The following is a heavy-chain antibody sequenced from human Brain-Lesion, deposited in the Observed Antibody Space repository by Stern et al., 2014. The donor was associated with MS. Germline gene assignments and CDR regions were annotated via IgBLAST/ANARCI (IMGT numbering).Heavy chain of an antibody. J-gene: IGHJ4*02. CDR2: INHSGRI. D-gene: IGHD2-21*01. V-gene: IGHV4-34*01. CDR3: ARDVGGAFDY. CDR1: GGSFSGYY. Sequence: QVQLQQWGAGLLKPSETLSLTCGVYGGSFSGYYWTWIRQPPGKGLEWIGEINHSGRINYNPSLESRVTMSVDTSKHQVSLRLSSATAADTAVYYCARDVGGAFDYWGQGTLVTVSS.